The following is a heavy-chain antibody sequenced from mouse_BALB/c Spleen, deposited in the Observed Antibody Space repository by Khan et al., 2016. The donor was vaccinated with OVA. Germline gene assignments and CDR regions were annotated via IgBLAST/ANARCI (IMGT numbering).Heavy chain of an antibody. Sequence: EVQLQESGAELVKPGASVKLSCTASGFNIKDTYMYWVKQRPEQGLEWIGRIDPSNGNTKYDPNFQGKATITADTSSNTAYLQLSSLTSEVTAVYSCALRGDIYDVYYGSPMDYWGQGTSVTVSS. CDR1: GFNIKDTY. CDR2: IDPSNGNT. J-gene: IGHJ4*01. D-gene: IGHD2-3*01. CDR3: ALRGDIYDVYYGSPMDY. V-gene: IGHV14-3*02.